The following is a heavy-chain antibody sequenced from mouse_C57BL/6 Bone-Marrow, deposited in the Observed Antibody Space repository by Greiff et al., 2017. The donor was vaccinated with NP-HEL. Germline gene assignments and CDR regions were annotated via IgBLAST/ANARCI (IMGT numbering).Heavy chain of an antibody. V-gene: IGHV1-26*01. CDR3: ARSSYYGSSYRWYFDV. D-gene: IGHD1-1*01. J-gene: IGHJ1*03. CDR2: INPNNGGT. CDR1: GYTFTDYY. Sequence: EVQLQQSGPELVKPGASVKISCKASGYTFTDYYMNWVKQSHGKSLEWIGDINPNNGGTSYNQKFKGKATLTVDKSSSTAYMELRSLTSEDSAVYYCARSSYYGSSYRWYFDVWGTGTTVTVSS.